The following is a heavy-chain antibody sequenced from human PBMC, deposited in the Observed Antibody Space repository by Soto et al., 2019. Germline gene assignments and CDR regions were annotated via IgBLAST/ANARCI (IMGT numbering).Heavy chain of an antibody. V-gene: IGHV1-8*02. D-gene: IGHD2-2*01. CDR1: GGTFSSYP. J-gene: IGHJ5*02. CDR2: IIPILGNT. CDR3: ARAVYCSSTSCYGAAKGRAPSHENWFAP. Sequence: ASVKVSCKASGGTFSSYPISWVRQAPGQGIEWMGRIIPILGNTGYAQKFQGRVTMTRNTSISTAYMELSSLRSEDTAVYYCARAVYCSSTSCYGAAKGRAPSHENWFAPCGQGTPVIVSS.